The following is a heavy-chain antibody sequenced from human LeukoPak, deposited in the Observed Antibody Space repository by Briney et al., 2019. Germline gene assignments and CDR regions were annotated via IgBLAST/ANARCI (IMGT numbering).Heavy chain of an antibody. CDR3: TRGGGRFYYFDY. J-gene: IGHJ4*02. CDR1: GYTFTSYA. CDR2: INAGNGNT. D-gene: IGHD3-3*01. V-gene: IGHV1-3*01. Sequence: ASVKVSCKASGYTFTSYAMHWVRQAPGQRLEWMGWINAGNGNTKYSQKLQGRVTITRDTSASTAYMELSSLRSEDTAVYYCTRGGGRFYYFDYWGQGTLVTVSS.